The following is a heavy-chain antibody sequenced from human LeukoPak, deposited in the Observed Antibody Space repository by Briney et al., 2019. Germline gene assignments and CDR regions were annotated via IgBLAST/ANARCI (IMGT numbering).Heavy chain of an antibody. CDR2: IHYTGRA. V-gene: IGHV4-39*01. CDR1: GGSISSTTYY. D-gene: IGHD4-17*01. CDR3: ARHFDNGDYKKTFDI. J-gene: IGHJ3*02. Sequence: SETLSLTCSVFGGSISSTTYYWVWIRQPRGKGLECIASIHYTGRAYYNPSLKSPATISADTSNNHFSLKLSSVTAADTAVYYCARHFDNGDYKKTFDIWGQGTMVTVSS.